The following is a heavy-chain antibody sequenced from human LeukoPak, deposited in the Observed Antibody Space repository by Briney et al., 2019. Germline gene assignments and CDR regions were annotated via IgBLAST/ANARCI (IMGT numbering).Heavy chain of an antibody. J-gene: IGHJ5*02. CDR2: IYYSGST. D-gene: IGHD3-22*01. CDR1: GGSISSGGYY. CDR3: ARDIGVITSHNWFDP. Sequence: SETLSLTCTVSGGSISSGGYYWSWIRQHPGKGLEWIGYIYYSGSTYYNPSLKSRVTISVDTSKNQFSLKLSSVTAADTAVYYCARDIGVITSHNWFDPWGQGTLVTVSS. V-gene: IGHV4-31*03.